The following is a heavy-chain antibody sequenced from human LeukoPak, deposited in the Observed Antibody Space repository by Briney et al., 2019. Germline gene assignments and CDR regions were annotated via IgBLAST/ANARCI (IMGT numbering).Heavy chain of an antibody. CDR3: AKATYYYDSSGYWVFDY. J-gene: IGHJ4*02. V-gene: IGHV3-23*01. Sequence: TGGSLRLSCAASGFTLSAYAMSWVRQAPGKGLEWVSATSHGGGGTYYADSVKGRFTVFRDNSNNTLYLRMNSLRAEDTAVYYCAKATYYYDSSGYWVFDYWGQGTLVTVSS. CDR1: GFTLSAYA. D-gene: IGHD3-22*01. CDR2: TSHGGGGT.